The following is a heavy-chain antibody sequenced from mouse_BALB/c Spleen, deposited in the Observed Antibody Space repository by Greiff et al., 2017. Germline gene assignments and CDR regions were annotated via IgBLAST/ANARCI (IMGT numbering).Heavy chain of an antibody. V-gene: IGHV5-6-5*01. Sequence: EVKLVESGGGLVKPGGSLKLSCAASGFTFSSYAMSWVRQTPEKRLEWVASISSGGRTYYPDSVKGRFTISRDNARNILYLQMSSLRSEDTAMYYCARRSFLISYYFDYWGQGTTLTVSS. CDR1: GFTFSSYA. CDR3: ARRSFLISYYFDY. J-gene: IGHJ2*01. CDR2: ISSGGRT. D-gene: IGHD2-4*01.